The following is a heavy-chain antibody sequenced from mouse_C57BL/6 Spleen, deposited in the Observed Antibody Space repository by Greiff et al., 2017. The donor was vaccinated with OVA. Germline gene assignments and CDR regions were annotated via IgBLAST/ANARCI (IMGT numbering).Heavy chain of an antibody. Sequence: GGGLVQPKGSLKLSCAASGFSFNTYAMNWVRQAPGKGLEWVARIRSKSNNYATYYADSEKDRFTISRDDSESMLYLQMNNLKTEDTAMYYCVRHPYGSSFYWYFDVWGTGTTVTVSS. CDR3: VRHPYGSSFYWYFDV. CDR2: IRSKSNNYAT. CDR1: GFSFNTYA. J-gene: IGHJ1*03. V-gene: IGHV10-1*01. D-gene: IGHD1-1*01.